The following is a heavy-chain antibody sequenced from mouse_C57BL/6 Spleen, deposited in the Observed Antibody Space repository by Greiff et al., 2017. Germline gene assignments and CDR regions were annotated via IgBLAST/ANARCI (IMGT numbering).Heavy chain of an antibody. CDR3: ARDIGEFAY. Sequence: VQLKESGPGLVKPSQSLSLTCSVTGYSITSGYYWNWIRQFPGNKLEWMGYISYDGSNNYNPSLKNRISITRDTSKNQFFLKLNSVTTEDTATYYCARDIGEFAYWGQGTLVTVSA. CDR2: ISYDGSN. J-gene: IGHJ3*01. CDR1: GYSITSGYY. D-gene: IGHD3-1*01. V-gene: IGHV3-6*01.